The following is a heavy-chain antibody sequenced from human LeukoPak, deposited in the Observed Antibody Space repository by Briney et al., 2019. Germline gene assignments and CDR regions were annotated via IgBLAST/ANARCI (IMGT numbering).Heavy chain of an antibody. CDR1: GFTFSNAW. V-gene: IGHV3-15*01. CDR2: IKSKTDGRTT. CDR3: TTDKSPFGY. Sequence: GGSLRLSCAASGFTFSNAWMNWVRQAPGKGLEWVGRIKSKTDGRTTDYAAPVKGRFTISRDDSRNTLDLQMNSLKTEDTAVYYFTTDKSPFGYWGQGALISVSS. J-gene: IGHJ4*02.